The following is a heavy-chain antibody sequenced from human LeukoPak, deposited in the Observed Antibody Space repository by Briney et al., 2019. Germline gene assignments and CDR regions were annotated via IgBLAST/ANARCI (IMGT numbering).Heavy chain of an antibody. CDR3: ARPLFIAAAGMWFDP. Sequence: PSETLSLTCTVSGGSISSNTYYWGWIRQPPGKGLEWIGSIYYSGSTYYNPSLKSRVTISVDTSKNQFSLKLSSVTAADTAVYYCARPLFIAAAGMWFDPWGQGTLVTVSS. V-gene: IGHV4-39*01. J-gene: IGHJ5*02. CDR2: IYYSGST. CDR1: GGSISSNTYY. D-gene: IGHD6-13*01.